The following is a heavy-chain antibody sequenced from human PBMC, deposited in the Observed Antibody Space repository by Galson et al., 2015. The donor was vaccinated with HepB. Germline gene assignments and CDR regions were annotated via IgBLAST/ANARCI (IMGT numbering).Heavy chain of an antibody. CDR2: IRSKAYGGTT. D-gene: IGHD2-15*01. CDR3: TRGVVVAATKLGMDV. CDR1: GFTFGDYA. J-gene: IGHJ6*02. V-gene: IGHV3-49*04. Sequence: SLRLSCAASGFTFGDYAMSWVRQAPGKGLEWVGFIRSKAYGGTTEYAASVKGRFTISRDDSKSIAYLQMNSLKTEDTAVYYCTRGVVVAATKLGMDVWGQGTTVTVSS.